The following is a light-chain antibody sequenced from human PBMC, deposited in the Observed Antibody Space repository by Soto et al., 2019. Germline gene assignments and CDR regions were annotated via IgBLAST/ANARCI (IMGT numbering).Light chain of an antibody. J-gene: IGKJ1*01. CDR3: QQYGSSPRT. V-gene: IGKV3-20*01. CDR1: QSVSSSY. CDR2: GAS. Sequence: EIVLTQSPGTLSLSPWERDTIYCRASQSVSSSYLAWYQQKPGQAPRLLIYGASSRATGIPDRFSGSGSGTDSTLTISRLEPEDFAVYYCQQYGSSPRTFGQGTKVDIK.